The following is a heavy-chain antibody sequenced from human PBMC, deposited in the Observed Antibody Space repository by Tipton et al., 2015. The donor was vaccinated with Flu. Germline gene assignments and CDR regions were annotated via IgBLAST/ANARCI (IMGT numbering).Heavy chain of an antibody. V-gene: IGHV5-51*01. CDR3: ARLTLRTSGTHAFDI. CDR2: IYPGDSDT. Sequence: QLVQSGAEVKKPGESLKISCKGSGYSFTSYWIGWVRQMPGKGLEWMGIIYPGDSDTRYSPSFQGQVTISADKSISTAYLQWSSLKASDTAMYSCARLTLRTSGTHAFDIWGQGTMVTVSS. D-gene: IGHD1-1*01. J-gene: IGHJ3*02. CDR1: GYSFTSYW.